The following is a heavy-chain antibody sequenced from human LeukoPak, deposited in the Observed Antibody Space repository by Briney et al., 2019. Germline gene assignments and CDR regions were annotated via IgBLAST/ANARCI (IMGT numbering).Heavy chain of an antibody. CDR1: GFTFDDYA. D-gene: IGHD3-10*01. J-gene: IGHJ4*02. V-gene: IGHV3-9*03. CDR2: ISWNSGSI. Sequence: RRSLRLSCAASGFTFDDYAMHSGRQAPRKGLGWVSGISWNSGSIAYADSVKGRFTISRDNAKNSLYLEMNSLRGEDMALYYCARGGFGELLGVVDYWGQGTLVTVSS. CDR3: ARGGFGELLGVVDY.